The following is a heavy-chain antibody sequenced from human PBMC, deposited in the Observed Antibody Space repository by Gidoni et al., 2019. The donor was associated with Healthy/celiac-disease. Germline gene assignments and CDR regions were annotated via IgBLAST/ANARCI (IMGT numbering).Heavy chain of an antibody. D-gene: IGHD3-22*01. CDR1: GFTFSSYA. J-gene: IGHJ4*02. Sequence: EVQLLESGGGLVQPGGSLRLSCAASGFTFSSYAMSWVRQAPGKGLEWVSAISGSGGSTYYADSVKGRFTISRDNSKNTLYLQMNSLRAEDTAVYYCAKAFDYYDSSGYLYFDYWGQGTLVTVSS. CDR2: ISGSGGST. V-gene: IGHV3-23*01. CDR3: AKAFDYYDSSGYLYFDY.